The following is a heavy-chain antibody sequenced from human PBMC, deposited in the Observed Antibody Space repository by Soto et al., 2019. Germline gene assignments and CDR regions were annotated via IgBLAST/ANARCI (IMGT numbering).Heavy chain of an antibody. V-gene: IGHV3-23*01. D-gene: IGHD6-19*01. CDR1: GFTFRDYA. CDR2: ISGNGNSA. Sequence: GGSLRLSCAASGFTFRDYAMNWVRQAPGKGLEWVADISGNGNSARHADSVKGRFTISRDNSQNTLYLHMNGLRVDDTAIYYCGKERRGSGWSVCNFWGQGTLVTVSS. J-gene: IGHJ4*02. CDR3: GKERRGSGWSVCNF.